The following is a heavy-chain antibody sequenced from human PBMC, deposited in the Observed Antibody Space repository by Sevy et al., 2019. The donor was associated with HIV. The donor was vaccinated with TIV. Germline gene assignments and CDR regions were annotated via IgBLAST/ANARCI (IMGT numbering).Heavy chain of an antibody. CDR2: INHSGST. D-gene: IGHD2-15*01. Sequence: SETLSLTCAAYGGSFSGYYWSWIRQPPGKGLEWIGEINHSGSTNYNPSLKSRVTISVDTSKNQFSLKLSSVTAADTAVYYCARGGGNRYYYYYYMDVWGKGTTVTVSS. CDR3: ARGGGNRYYYYYYMDV. J-gene: IGHJ6*03. V-gene: IGHV4-34*01. CDR1: GGSFSGYY.